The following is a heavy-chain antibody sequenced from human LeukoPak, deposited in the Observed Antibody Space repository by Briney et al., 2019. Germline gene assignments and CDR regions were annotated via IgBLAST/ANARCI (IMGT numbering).Heavy chain of an antibody. CDR3: ARDSTVTIEYYYGMDV. J-gene: IGHJ6*02. V-gene: IGHV1-69*04. D-gene: IGHD4-17*01. CDR1: GGTSSSYA. CDR2: IIPILGIA. Sequence: SVKVSCKASGGTSSSYAISWVRQAPGQGLEWMGRIIPILGIANYAQKFQGRVTITADKSTSTAYMELSSLRSEDTAVYYCARDSTVTIEYYYGMDVWGQGTTVTASS.